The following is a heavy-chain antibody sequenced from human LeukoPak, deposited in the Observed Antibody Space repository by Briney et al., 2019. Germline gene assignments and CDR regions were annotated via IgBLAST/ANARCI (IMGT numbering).Heavy chain of an antibody. CDR3: ARVGYCSGGSCYSDWFDP. J-gene: IGHJ5*02. Sequence: SVKVSCKASGGTVSSYAISWVRQAPGQGLEWMGRIIPIFGIANYAQKFQGRVTITADKSTSTAYMELSSLRSEDTAVYYCARVGYCSGGSCYSDWFDPWGQGTLVTVSS. D-gene: IGHD2-15*01. V-gene: IGHV1-69*04. CDR1: GGTVSSYA. CDR2: IIPIFGIA.